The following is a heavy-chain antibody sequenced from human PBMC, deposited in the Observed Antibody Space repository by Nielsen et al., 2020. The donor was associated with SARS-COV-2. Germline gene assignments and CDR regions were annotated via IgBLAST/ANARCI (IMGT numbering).Heavy chain of an antibody. CDR3: ARTPEYSSSFFFDY. D-gene: IGHD6-6*01. CDR2: IDWDDDK. J-gene: IGHJ4*02. V-gene: IGHV2-70*04. CDR1: GFSLSTSGMR. Sequence: SGPTLVKPTQTLTLTCIFSGFSLSTSGMRVSWIRQPPGKALEWLARIDWDDDKFYSTSLKTRLTISKDTSKNQVVLTMTNMDPVDTATYYCARTPEYSSSFFFDYWGQGTLVTVSS.